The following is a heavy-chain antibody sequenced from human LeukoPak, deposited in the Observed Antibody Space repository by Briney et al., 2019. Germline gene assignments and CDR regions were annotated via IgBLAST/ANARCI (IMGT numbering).Heavy chain of an antibody. J-gene: IGHJ5*02. CDR2: VYHTGAT. Sequence: PSETLSLTCGVSGNPITSGYFRVWIRQPPGKGLEWSGSVYHTGATYYNPSLKSPVTISVDTSKNQFSLELNSVTAADTAVYYCARDLGLTISANWFDPWGQGTLVTVSS. V-gene: IGHV4-38-2*02. CDR1: GNPITSGYF. D-gene: IGHD3-3*01. CDR3: ARDLGLTISANWFDP.